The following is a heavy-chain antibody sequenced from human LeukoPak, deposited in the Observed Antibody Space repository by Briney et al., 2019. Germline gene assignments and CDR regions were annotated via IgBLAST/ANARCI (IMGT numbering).Heavy chain of an antibody. V-gene: IGHV1-18*01. J-gene: IGHJ6*02. D-gene: IGHD5-18*01. CDR1: GYTFTGYG. Sequence: ASVKVSCKASGYTFTGYGISWVRQAPGQGLEWMGWISAYNGNTNYAQKLQGRVTMTTDTYTSTAYMELRSLRSDDTAVYYCARAWGAMVSPHYYYYGMDVWGQGTRVTVSS. CDR2: ISAYNGNT. CDR3: ARAWGAMVSPHYYYYGMDV.